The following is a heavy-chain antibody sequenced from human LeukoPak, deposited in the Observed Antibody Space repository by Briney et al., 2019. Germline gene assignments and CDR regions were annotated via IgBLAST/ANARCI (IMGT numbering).Heavy chain of an antibody. CDR2: VYYSGST. Sequence: SETLSLTCTVSGGSIIRNSYYWGWIRQAPGKGLEWIGSVYYSGSTSYNPSLTSRLTMSVDTSKNQFSLQLNSVTAADTAVYYCASERRSDFGDYDYFDYWGQGTLVTVSS. J-gene: IGHJ4*02. CDR3: ASERRSDFGDYDYFDY. CDR1: GGSIIRNSYY. V-gene: IGHV4-39*07. D-gene: IGHD4-17*01.